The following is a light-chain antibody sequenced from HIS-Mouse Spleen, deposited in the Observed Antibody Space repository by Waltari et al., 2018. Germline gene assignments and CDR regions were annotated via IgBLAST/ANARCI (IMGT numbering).Light chain of an antibody. Sequence: EIVMTQSPATLSVSPGERATLSCRASQSVSSNLAWYQQKPCQAPRLLIYGASTRATGIPARFSGSGSGTEFTLTISSMQSEDFAVYYCQQYNNWPPSDRQYTFGQGTKLEIK. CDR1: QSVSSN. CDR3: QQYNNWPPSDRQYT. V-gene: IGKV3-15*01. J-gene: IGKJ2*01. CDR2: GAS.